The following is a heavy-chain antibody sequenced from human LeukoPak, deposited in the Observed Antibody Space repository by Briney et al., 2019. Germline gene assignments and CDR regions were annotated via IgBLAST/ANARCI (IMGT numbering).Heavy chain of an antibody. J-gene: IGHJ4*02. V-gene: IGHV4-31*03. CDR3: ARGYYYDSSGYYYRDYFDY. CDR2: IYYSGST. CDR1: GGSISSGGYY. Sequence: PSQTLSLTCTVSGGSISSGGYYWSWIRQHPGKGLEWIGYIYYSGSTYYNPSLKSRVTISVDTSKNQFSLKLSSVTAADTAVYYCARGYYYDSSGYYYRDYFDYWGQGTLVTVSS. D-gene: IGHD3-22*01.